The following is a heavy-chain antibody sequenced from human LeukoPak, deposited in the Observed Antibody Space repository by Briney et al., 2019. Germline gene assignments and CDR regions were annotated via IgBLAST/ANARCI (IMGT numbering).Heavy chain of an antibody. CDR3: ARTLSDSSPVAT. D-gene: IGHD3-22*01. CDR1: GYFLSSGFY. CDR2: VYHSGTT. V-gene: IGHV4-38-2*02. Sequence: SETLSLTCSVSGYFLSSGFYWGWMRQPPGKGLEWIASVYHSGTTIYNPSLKSRVTMSMDTSMNHYSQKLRSVTAADTAVYYCARTLSDSSPVATWGQGTLVTVSS. J-gene: IGHJ4*02.